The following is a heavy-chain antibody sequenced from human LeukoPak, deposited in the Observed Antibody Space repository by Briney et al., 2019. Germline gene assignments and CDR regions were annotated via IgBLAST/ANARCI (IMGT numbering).Heavy chain of an antibody. CDR2: ISSSSSTI. CDR1: GFTFSSYS. CDR3: ARGNVAARPKEDFFY. Sequence: GGSLRLSCAASGFTFSSYSMNWVRQAPGKGLEWVSYISSSSSTIYYADSVKGRFTISRDNAKNSLYLQMNSLRAEDTAVYYRARGNVAARPKEDFFYWGQGTLVTVSS. V-gene: IGHV3-48*01. D-gene: IGHD6-6*01. J-gene: IGHJ4*02.